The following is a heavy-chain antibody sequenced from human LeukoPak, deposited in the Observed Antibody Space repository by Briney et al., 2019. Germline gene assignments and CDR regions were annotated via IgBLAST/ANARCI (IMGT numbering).Heavy chain of an antibody. D-gene: IGHD1-26*01. J-gene: IGHJ1*01. Sequence: GGSLRVSCAASGFTFNSYSMYWVRQAPGKGLEWVSSISSSSSHMFYADSVKGRFSISRDNANDSLYLQMSSLRADDTAVYYCVRDSGSSYGYYFLHWGQGTLVTVSS. CDR2: ISSSSSHM. CDR3: VRDSGSSYGYYFLH. V-gene: IGHV3-21*01. CDR1: GFTFNSYS.